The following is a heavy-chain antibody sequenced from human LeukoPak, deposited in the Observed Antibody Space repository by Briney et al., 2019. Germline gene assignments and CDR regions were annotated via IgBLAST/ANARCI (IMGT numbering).Heavy chain of an antibody. CDR1: GGSFSGYY. CDR2: INHSGST. Sequence: SETLSLTCAVYGGSFSGYYWSWIRQPPGKGLEWIGEINHSGSTNYNPSLKSRVTISVDTSKNQFSLKLSSVTAADTAVYYCARVSRYRAFDIWGQGTTVTVSS. D-gene: IGHD2-2*01. V-gene: IGHV4-34*01. CDR3: ARVSRYRAFDI. J-gene: IGHJ3*02.